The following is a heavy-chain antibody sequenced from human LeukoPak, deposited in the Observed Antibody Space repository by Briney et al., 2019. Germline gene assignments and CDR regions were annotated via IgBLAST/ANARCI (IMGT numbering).Heavy chain of an antibody. CDR2: INPNSGGT. CDR1: GYTFTGYY. CDR3: ARDYYDSSGYKGY. V-gene: IGHV1-2*02. D-gene: IGHD3-22*01. J-gene: IGHJ4*02. Sequence: ASVKVSCKASGYTFTGYYMHWVRQAPGQGLEWMGWINPNSGGTNYAQKFQGRVTMTRDPSISTAYMELSRLRSDDTAVYYCARDYYDSSGYKGYWGQGTLVTVSS.